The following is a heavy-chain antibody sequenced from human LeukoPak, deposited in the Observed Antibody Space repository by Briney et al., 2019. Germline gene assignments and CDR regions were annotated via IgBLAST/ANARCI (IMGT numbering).Heavy chain of an antibody. Sequence: QPGRSLRLSCAASGFTFSTYGMHWVRQAPGKGLEWVAFIQYDGRNKYYADSVKGRFTISRDNSKNTLYLQMNSLRAEDTAVYYCAKDASLWGVVPAAPGDWGQGTLVTVSS. V-gene: IGHV3-30*02. CDR1: GFTFSTYG. CDR2: IQYDGRNK. D-gene: IGHD2-2*01. J-gene: IGHJ4*02. CDR3: AKDASLWGVVPAAPGD.